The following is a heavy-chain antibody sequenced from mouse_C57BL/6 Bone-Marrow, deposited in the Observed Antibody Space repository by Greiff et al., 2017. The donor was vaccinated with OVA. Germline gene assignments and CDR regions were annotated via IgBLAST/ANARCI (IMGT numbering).Heavy chain of an antibody. CDR1: GFTFSSYA. D-gene: IGHD3-1*01. Sequence: EVQRVESGGGLVKPGGSLKLSCAASGFTFSSYAMSWVRQTPERRLEWFATIRDGGSYTYYPDNVKGRFTISRDNAKNNLYLQMSHLKSEDTAMYYCARDREAWFAYWGQGTLVTVSA. V-gene: IGHV5-4*01. CDR3: ARDREAWFAY. J-gene: IGHJ3*01. CDR2: IRDGGSYT.